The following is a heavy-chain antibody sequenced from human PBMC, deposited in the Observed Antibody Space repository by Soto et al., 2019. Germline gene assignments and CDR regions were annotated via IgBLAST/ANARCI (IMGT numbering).Heavy chain of an antibody. CDR2: VYYTGST. J-gene: IGHJ4*02. V-gene: IGHV4-59*12. Sequence: SETLSLTCTVSGGSITNYYWTWIRQTPGKGLEWIGYVYYTGSTNYNPSLKSRVHISIDTSKNEFYLNLTSVTAAETAIYYCASGGGYQLLRFDYWGQGTLVTVSS. CDR3: ASGGGYQLLRFDY. CDR1: GGSITNYY. D-gene: IGHD2-2*01.